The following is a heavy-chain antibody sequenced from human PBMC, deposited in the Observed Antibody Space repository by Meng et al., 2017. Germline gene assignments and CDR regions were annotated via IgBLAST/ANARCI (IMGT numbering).Heavy chain of an antibody. Sequence: QGWLVESGGGVVKPGGSLRLSCAASGFTSSDYYMSWIRQAPGKGLEWVSYIPSSGSTIYYADSVKGRFTISRDNAKNSLYLQMNSLRAEDTAVYYCARPRYGDTRTGWFDPWGQGTLVTVSS. CDR3: ARPRYGDTRTGWFDP. CDR1: GFTSSDYY. D-gene: IGHD4-17*01. CDR2: IPSSGSTI. J-gene: IGHJ5*02. V-gene: IGHV3-11*01.